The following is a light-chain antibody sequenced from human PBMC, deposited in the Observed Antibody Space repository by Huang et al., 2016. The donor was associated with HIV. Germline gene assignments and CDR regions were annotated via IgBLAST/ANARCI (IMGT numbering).Light chain of an antibody. CDR2: MAS. Sequence: DILLTQSPDSLAVSLGRGATLTCRSSRSLLFASNSKNFLAWYQQKPGQSPKLLMYMASVRESGVPERFTGSGSGTEFTLTIASLQAEDVAVYYCQQFYNMPYTFGRGTRLEI. V-gene: IGKV4-1*01. J-gene: IGKJ2*01. CDR3: QQFYNMPYT. CDR1: RSLLFASNSKNF.